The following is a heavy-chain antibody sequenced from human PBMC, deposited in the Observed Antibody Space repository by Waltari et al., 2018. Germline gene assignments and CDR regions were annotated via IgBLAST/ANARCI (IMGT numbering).Heavy chain of an antibody. CDR2: IIPLLGTA. V-gene: IGHV1-69*08. Sequence: QVQLVQSGAEVKKPGSSVKVSCKASGGTFITYTMNWVRQAPGQGLEWMGRIIPLLGTATHAQKFQGRVSITADESTSTAYMDLRSLRSEDTAVYYCARDEGQLERRDGSFDIWGQGTMVTVSS. CDR3: ARDEGQLERRDGSFDI. J-gene: IGHJ3*02. D-gene: IGHD1-1*01. CDR1: GGTFITYT.